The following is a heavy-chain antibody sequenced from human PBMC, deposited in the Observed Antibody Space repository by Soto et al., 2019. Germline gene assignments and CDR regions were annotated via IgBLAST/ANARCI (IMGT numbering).Heavy chain of an antibody. J-gene: IGHJ4*02. Sequence: VQLVQSGGEVKKPGASVKVSCQTSGYIFSNFGVSWVRQAPGQGLEWLGWVSGNDGSTRYAPNLQGRVTMTTDSATSTAYMELRGLTSDDTATCYCTRDFGDYRLHYWGQGALVSVSS. D-gene: IGHD4-17*01. CDR1: GYIFSNFG. V-gene: IGHV1-18*01. CDR3: TRDFGDYRLHY. CDR2: VSGNDGST.